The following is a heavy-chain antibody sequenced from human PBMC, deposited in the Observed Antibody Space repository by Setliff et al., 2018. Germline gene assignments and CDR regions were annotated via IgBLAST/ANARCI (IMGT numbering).Heavy chain of an antibody. CDR2: ISPYTGNT. CDR3: SRLVRFCTRTSCQRLSGDDY. D-gene: IGHD2-2*01. CDR1: GYTFTDYG. Sequence: ASVKVSCKASGYTFTDYGVSWVRQASGQGLEWVGWISPYTGNTYYAPKFQGRVIMTTDTSTTTAYMELRSLRSDDTAIYYCSRLVRFCTRTSCQRLSGDDYWGQGTLVTVSS. V-gene: IGHV1-18*01. J-gene: IGHJ4*02.